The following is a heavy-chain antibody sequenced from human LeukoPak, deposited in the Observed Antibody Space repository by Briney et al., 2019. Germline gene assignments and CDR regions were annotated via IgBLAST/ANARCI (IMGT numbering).Heavy chain of an antibody. J-gene: IGHJ2*01. Sequence: GGSLRLSCAASGFPFNNYWMHWVRQAPGKGLVWVSRINNDGSYTNYADSVKGRFTISRDNSKSTLYLQMNSLRAEDTAVYYCARDQGTDTWGYFDLWGRGTLVTVSS. CDR3: ARDQGTDTWGYFDL. V-gene: IGHV3-74*01. D-gene: IGHD1-1*01. CDR1: GFPFNNYW. CDR2: INNDGSYT.